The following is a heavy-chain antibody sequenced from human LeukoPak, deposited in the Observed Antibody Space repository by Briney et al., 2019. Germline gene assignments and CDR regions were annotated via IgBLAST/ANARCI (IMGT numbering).Heavy chain of an antibody. D-gene: IGHD1-7*01. CDR3: ARDHGTTGALDY. CDR1: GGSISSSSYY. CDR2: IYYSGST. V-gene: IGHV4-39*07. J-gene: IGHJ4*02. Sequence: SETLSLTCTVSGGSISSSSYYWGWIRQPPGKGLEWIGSIYYSGSTYYNPSLKSRVTISVDTSKNQFSLKLSSVTAADTAVYYCARDHGTTGALDYWGQGTLVTVSS.